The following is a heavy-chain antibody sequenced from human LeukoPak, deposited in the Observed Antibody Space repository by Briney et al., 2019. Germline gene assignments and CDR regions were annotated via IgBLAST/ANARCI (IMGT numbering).Heavy chain of an antibody. D-gene: IGHD6-19*01. J-gene: IGHJ4*02. V-gene: IGHV1-18*01. CDR2: ISGYNGNT. Sequence: ASVKVSCKTSGYMFTNYGISWVRQAPGQGPEWMGWISGYNGNTNYVQKFQGRVTITADESTSTAYMELSSLRSEDTAVYYCAREESSGFNYFDYWGQGTLVTVSS. CDR3: AREESSGFNYFDY. CDR1: GYMFTNYG.